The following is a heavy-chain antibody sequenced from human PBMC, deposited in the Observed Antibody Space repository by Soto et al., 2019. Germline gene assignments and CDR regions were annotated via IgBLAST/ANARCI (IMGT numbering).Heavy chain of an antibody. Sequence: GESLKISCKGSGYSFTSYWIGWVRQMPGKGLEWMGIIYPGDSDTRYSPSFQGQVTISADKSISTAYLQWSSLKASDTAMYYCARRGRDGYYYYGMDVWGQGTTVTVSS. V-gene: IGHV5-51*01. CDR3: ARRGRDGYYYYGMDV. CDR2: IYPGDSDT. D-gene: IGHD2-15*01. CDR1: GYSFTSYW. J-gene: IGHJ6*02.